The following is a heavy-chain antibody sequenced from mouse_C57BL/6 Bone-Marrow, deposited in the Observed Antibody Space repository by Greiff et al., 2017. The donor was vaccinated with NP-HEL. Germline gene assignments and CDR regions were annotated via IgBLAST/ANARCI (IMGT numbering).Heavy chain of an antibody. CDR1: GFSFNTYA. D-gene: IGHD2-3*01. J-gene: IGHJ2*01. Sequence: EVKLVESGGGLVQPKGSLKLSCAASGFSFNTYAMNWVRQAPGKGLEWVARIRSKSNNYATSYADSLKDRFTISRDDSESMLYLQMNNLKTEDTAMYYCVRQGYDGYYLDYWGQGTTLTVSS. CDR2: IRSKSNNYAT. CDR3: VRQGYDGYYLDY. V-gene: IGHV10-1*01.